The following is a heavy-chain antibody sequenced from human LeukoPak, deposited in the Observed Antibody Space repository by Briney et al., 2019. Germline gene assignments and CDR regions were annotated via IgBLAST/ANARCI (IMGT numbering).Heavy chain of an antibody. V-gene: IGHV1-8*03. D-gene: IGHD4-23*01. J-gene: IGHJ5*02. CDR3: ARANYGGNWFDP. CDR2: MNPNSGNT. CDR1: GYTFTSYD. Sequence: ASVKVSCKASGYTFTSYDINWVRQATGQGLEWMGWMNPNSGNTGYAQKFQGRVTITADESTSTAYMELSSLRSEDTAVYYCARANYGGNWFDPWGQGTLVTVSS.